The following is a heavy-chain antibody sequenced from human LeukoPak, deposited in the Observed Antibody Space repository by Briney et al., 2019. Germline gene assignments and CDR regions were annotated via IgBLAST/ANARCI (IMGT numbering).Heavy chain of an antibody. Sequence: TGRSLRLSCAASGFTFNTYAMHWVRQAPGKGLEWVAVTSYDGNKKYYADSVKGRFTISRDNSRNTVHVQMNSLRPEDTAVYYCARGWEPFDYWGQGSLVTVSS. CDR2: TSYDGNKK. CDR1: GFTFNTYA. CDR3: ARGWEPFDY. J-gene: IGHJ4*02. D-gene: IGHD1-14*01. V-gene: IGHV3-30-3*01.